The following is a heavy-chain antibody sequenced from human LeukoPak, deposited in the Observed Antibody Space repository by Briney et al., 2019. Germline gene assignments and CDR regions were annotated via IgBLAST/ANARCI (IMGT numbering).Heavy chain of an antibody. D-gene: IGHD1/OR15-1a*01. J-gene: IGHJ4*02. CDR2: IKQDGSEK. Sequence: GSLRLSCAASGFSFGTYWMSWVRQAPGKGLEWVANIKQDGSEKYYVDSVKGRFTISRDNAKNSLYLQMNSLRAEDTAVYYCAKQHAATGGYFDYWGQGTLVTVSS. V-gene: IGHV3-7*03. CDR1: GFSFGTYW. CDR3: AKQHAATGGYFDY.